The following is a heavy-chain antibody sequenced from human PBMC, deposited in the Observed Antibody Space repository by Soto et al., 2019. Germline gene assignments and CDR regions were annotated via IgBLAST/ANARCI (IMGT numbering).Heavy chain of an antibody. CDR1: GDSVSSNSAA. CDR3: ASNFNYDDAMDV. Sequence: PSQTLSLTCAISGDSVSSNSAAWNWIRQSPSRSLEWLGRTYYRSKWYNDYAVSVKSRITINPDTSKNQFSLQLISVTLEYMFVYYCASNFNYDDAMDVWGKGTTVTVSS. CDR2: TYYRSKWYN. J-gene: IGHJ6*03. D-gene: IGHD4-17*01. V-gene: IGHV6-1*01.